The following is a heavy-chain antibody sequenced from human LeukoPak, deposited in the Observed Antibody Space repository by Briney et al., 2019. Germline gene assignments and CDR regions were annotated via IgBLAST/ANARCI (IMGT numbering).Heavy chain of an antibody. J-gene: IGHJ4*02. CDR1: GFTFSSYS. Sequence: GGSLRLSCAAPGFTFSSYSMNWGRQAPGKGLEWVSSISTSSSYIYYADSVKGRFTISRDNAKNSLYLQMNSLRAEDTAVYYCARAGIAVAGTPCGYWGQGTLVTVSS. V-gene: IGHV3-21*01. CDR3: ARAGIAVAGTPCGY. D-gene: IGHD6-19*01. CDR2: ISTSSSYI.